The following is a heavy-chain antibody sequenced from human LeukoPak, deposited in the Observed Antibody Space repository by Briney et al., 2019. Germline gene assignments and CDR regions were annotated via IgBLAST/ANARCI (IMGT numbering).Heavy chain of an antibody. CDR1: GYTFTSYD. Sequence: ASVKVSCKASGYTFTSYDINWVRQATGQGLEWMGWMNPNSGNTGYAQKFQGRVTMTRNTSISTAHMELSSLRSEDTAVYYCARKRIAVAGTEYYYYYYYMDVWGKGTTVTISS. CDR2: MNPNSGNT. D-gene: IGHD6-19*01. V-gene: IGHV1-8*01. CDR3: ARKRIAVAGTEYYYYYYYMDV. J-gene: IGHJ6*03.